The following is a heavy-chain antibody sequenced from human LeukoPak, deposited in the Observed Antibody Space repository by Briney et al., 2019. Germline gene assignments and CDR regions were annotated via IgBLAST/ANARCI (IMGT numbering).Heavy chain of an antibody. Sequence: GGSLRLSCAASGFTFSSYAMSWVRQAPGKGLEWVSDISGSGGSTYYADSVKGRFTISRDNSKNTLYLQMNSLRAEDTAVYYCAKDSSPRGSFDAFDIWGQGTMVTVSS. J-gene: IGHJ3*02. V-gene: IGHV3-23*01. CDR3: AKDSSPRGSFDAFDI. CDR2: ISGSGGST. CDR1: GFTFSSYA. D-gene: IGHD3-10*01.